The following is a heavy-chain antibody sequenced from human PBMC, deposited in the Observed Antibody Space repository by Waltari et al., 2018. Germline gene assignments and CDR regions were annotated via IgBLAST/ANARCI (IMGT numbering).Heavy chain of an antibody. CDR3: AKGTTVVTSAVY. V-gene: IGHV3-23*01. CDR2: MIGSGGST. CDR1: GFTFSSYA. J-gene: IGHJ4*02. Sequence: EVQLLESGGGLVQPGGSLRLSCAASGFTFSSYAMSWVRQAPGKGLEWGSAMIGSGGSTYYADSVKGRFTISRDKSKNTLYLQMNSLRAEDTAVYYCAKGTTVVTSAVYWGQGTLVTVSS. D-gene: IGHD4-17*01.